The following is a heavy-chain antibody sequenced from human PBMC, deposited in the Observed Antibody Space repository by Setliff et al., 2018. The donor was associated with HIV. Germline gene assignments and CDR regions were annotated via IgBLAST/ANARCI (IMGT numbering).Heavy chain of an antibody. V-gene: IGHV4-39*07. CDR2: IFYSGHT. Sequence: SETLSLTFTVSGGSITRSSYYWAWIRQPPGKGLEWIGNIFYSGHTFYNPSLRSRVTISVDTSKNQFSLKLSSVTAADTAVYYCARGVAAAGLWGQGTLVTVSS. CDR3: ARGVAAAGL. CDR1: GGSITRSSYY. D-gene: IGHD6-13*01. J-gene: IGHJ4*02.